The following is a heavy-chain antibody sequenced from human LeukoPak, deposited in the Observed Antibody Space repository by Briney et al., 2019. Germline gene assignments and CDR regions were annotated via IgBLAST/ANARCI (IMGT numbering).Heavy chain of an antibody. D-gene: IGHD3-22*01. V-gene: IGHV3-30*02. Sequence: GGSLRLSCAASGFTFSTYGMHWVRQAPGKGLEWVAFIRYDGSNKYYADSVKGRFTISRDNSKNTLYLQMNSLRAEDTAVYYCANDQYYYDSSGYPYYYYYGMDVWGQGTTVTVSS. CDR3: ANDQYYYDSSGYPYYYYYGMDV. J-gene: IGHJ6*02. CDR1: GFTFSTYG. CDR2: IRYDGSNK.